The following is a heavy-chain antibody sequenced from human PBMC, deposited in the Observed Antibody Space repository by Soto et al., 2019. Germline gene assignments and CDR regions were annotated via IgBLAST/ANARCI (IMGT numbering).Heavy chain of an antibody. CDR3: ERIAVTGRGDFDY. D-gene: IGHD6-19*01. J-gene: IGHJ4*02. CDR2: INWSGTST. V-gene: IGHV3-20*04. CDR1: GYTFDDFG. Sequence: EVQLEVSGGGLARPGGSLRLSCAASGYTFDDFGMSWVRHAPGKGPEWVAGINWSGTSTGYVDSVRGRFTISRDNAKNSLYLQMNSLRAEDTALYYCERIAVTGRGDFDYWGQGTLVTVSS.